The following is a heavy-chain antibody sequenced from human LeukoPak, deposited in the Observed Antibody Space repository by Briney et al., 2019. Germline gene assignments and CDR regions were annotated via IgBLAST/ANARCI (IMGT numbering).Heavy chain of an antibody. CDR1: GFTFDDYA. D-gene: IGHD3-9*01. Sequence: PGRSLRLSCAASGFTFDDYAMHWVRQAPGKGLEWVSGISWNSGSIGYADSVKGRFTISRDNAKNSLYLQMNSLRAEDTALYYCAKVTSDFDWYRYGASGAFDIWGQGTMVTVSS. CDR2: ISWNSGSI. J-gene: IGHJ3*02. CDR3: AKVTSDFDWYRYGASGAFDI. V-gene: IGHV3-9*01.